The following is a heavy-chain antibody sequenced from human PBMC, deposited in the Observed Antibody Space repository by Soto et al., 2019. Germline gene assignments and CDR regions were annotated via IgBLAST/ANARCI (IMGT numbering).Heavy chain of an antibody. CDR1: GFTFSGYA. Sequence: GGSLRLSCAASGFTFSGYAMSWVRQAPGKGLEWVSAISGSGGSTYYADSVKGRFTISRDNSKDTLYLQMNSLRAEETAVYYCAKNGKGPGSYYYYIDVWGKGTTVTVSS. J-gene: IGHJ6*03. CDR3: AKNGKGPGSYYYYIDV. D-gene: IGHD2-8*01. CDR2: ISGSGGST. V-gene: IGHV3-23*01.